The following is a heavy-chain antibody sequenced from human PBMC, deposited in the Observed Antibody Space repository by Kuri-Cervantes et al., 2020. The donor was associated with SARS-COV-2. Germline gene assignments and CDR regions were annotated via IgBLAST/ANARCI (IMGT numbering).Heavy chain of an antibody. CDR3: ARGGYYYDSGGYYMPGGEGYFDL. CDR2: IYYSGST. D-gene: IGHD3-22*01. CDR1: GGSVSSGSYY. Sequence: GSLRLSCTVSGGSVSSGSYYWSWIRQPPGKGLEWIGYIYYSGSTNYNPSLKSRVTISVDTSKNQFSLKLSSVTAADTAVYYCARGGYYYDSGGYYMPGGEGYFDLWGRGTLVTVSS. V-gene: IGHV4-61*01. J-gene: IGHJ2*01.